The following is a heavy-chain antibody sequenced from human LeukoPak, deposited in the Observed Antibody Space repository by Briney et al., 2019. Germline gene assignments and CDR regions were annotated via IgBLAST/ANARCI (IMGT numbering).Heavy chain of an antibody. D-gene: IGHD1-26*01. CDR2: ISYDGSNK. CDR1: GFTFSSYG. CDR3: AKDGGSGSYYGEYYFDH. Sequence: PGGSLRLSCAASGFTFSSYGMHWVRQAPGKGLEWVAVISYDGSNKYYADSVKGRFTISRDNSKNTLYLQMNSLRAEDTAVYYCAKDGGSGSYYGEYYFDHWGQGTLVTVSS. J-gene: IGHJ4*02. V-gene: IGHV3-30*18.